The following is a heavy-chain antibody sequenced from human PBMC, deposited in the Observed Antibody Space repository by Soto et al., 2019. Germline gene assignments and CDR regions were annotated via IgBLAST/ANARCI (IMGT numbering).Heavy chain of an antibody. CDR3: AAGAYCGGDCYSPFDY. Sequence: SETLSLTCTVSGGSISSYYWSWIRQPPGKGLEWIGYIYYSGSTNYNPSLKSRVTISVDTSKNQFSLKLSSVTAADTAVYYCAAGAYCGGDCYSPFDYWGQGTLVTV. J-gene: IGHJ4*02. CDR2: IYYSGST. D-gene: IGHD2-21*02. V-gene: IGHV4-59*01. CDR1: GGSISSYY.